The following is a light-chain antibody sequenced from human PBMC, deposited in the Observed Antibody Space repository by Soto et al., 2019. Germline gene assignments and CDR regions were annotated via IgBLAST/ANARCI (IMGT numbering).Light chain of an antibody. V-gene: IGKV1-39*01. CDR3: QQSYGTPLT. CDR1: QSISNY. Sequence: DLEMTQSPSSLSASVGDRVTITCRASQSISNYLNWYQHKPGKVPKLLIYAASSLQSGVPTRFSGSGSGTDFTLTINRLQPEDFATDYCQQSYGTPLTFGGGTKMEIK. J-gene: IGKJ4*01. CDR2: AAS.